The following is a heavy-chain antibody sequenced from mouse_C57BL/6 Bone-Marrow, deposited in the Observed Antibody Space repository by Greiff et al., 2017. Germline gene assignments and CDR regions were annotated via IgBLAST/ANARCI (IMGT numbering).Heavy chain of an antibody. Sequence: EVKLMESGGGLVKPGGSLKLSCAASGFTFSSYAISWVRQTPEKRLEWVATISDGGSYTYYPDNVKGRFTISRDNAKNNLYLQMSHLKSEDTAMYYCARGSSYWYFDVWGTGTTVTVSS. J-gene: IGHJ1*03. CDR3: ARGSSYWYFDV. CDR1: GFTFSSYA. V-gene: IGHV5-4*03. CDR2: ISDGGSYT. D-gene: IGHD1-1*01.